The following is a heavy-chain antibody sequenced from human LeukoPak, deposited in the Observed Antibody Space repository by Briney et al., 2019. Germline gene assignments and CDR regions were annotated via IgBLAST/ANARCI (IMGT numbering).Heavy chain of an antibody. V-gene: IGHV4-39*01. CDR1: GDSISSSSYY. CDR3: ARYWGPYDNSGAYFDY. J-gene: IGHJ4*02. D-gene: IGHD3-22*01. CDR2: IYYSGST. Sequence: KPSETLSLTCTVSGDSISSSSYYLVWLRQPTGKGLEWIATIYYSGSTYYNPSLKSRVTISVDTSKNQFSLKLSSVTAADTAMYYCARYWGPYDNSGAYFDYWGQGTLVTVSS.